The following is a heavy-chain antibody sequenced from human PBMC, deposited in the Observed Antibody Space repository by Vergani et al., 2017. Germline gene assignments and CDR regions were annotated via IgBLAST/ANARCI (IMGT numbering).Heavy chain of an antibody. Sequence: QVQLQESGPGLVKPSQTLSLTCTVSGGSISSGSYYWSWIRQPAGKGLEWIGRIYTSGSTNYNPSLKSRVTISVDTSKNQFSLKLSSVTAADTAVYYCAREAAAAGSFDYWGQGTLVTVSS. J-gene: IGHJ4*02. CDR2: IYTSGST. CDR3: AREAAAAGSFDY. D-gene: IGHD3-10*01. CDR1: GGSISSGSYY. V-gene: IGHV4-61*02.